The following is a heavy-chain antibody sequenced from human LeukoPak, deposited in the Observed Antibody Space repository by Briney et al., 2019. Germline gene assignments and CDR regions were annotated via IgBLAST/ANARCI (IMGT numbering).Heavy chain of an antibody. J-gene: IGHJ5*02. CDR3: ANTYCSGGSCYFGSRPVWFDP. D-gene: IGHD2-15*01. V-gene: IGHV3-30*18. CDR1: GFTFSSYG. CDR2: ISYHGSNK. Sequence: GRSLRLSCASSGFTFSSYGMHWVPQAPAKGLEWGAVISYHGSNKYYTDSVKGPFTISRDNSKNTLYLQMNSLRAEDTAVYYCANTYCSGGSCYFGSRPVWFDPWGQGSLVTVSS.